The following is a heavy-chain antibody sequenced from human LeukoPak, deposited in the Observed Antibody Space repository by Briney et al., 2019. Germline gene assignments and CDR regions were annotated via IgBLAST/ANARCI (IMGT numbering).Heavy chain of an antibody. CDR1: GFTLSSYA. V-gene: IGHV3-23*01. D-gene: IGHD2-2*01. CDR2: VSASGITT. J-gene: IGHJ4*02. Sequence: GGTLRLSCAASGFTLSSYAMSWVRQTPGKGLEWVSGVSASGITTYYTDSVRGRFTISRDSSKNTLYLQMNSLRAEDTAVYYCAKDHDIVVEVADYWGQGTLVTVSS. CDR3: AKDHDIVVEVADY.